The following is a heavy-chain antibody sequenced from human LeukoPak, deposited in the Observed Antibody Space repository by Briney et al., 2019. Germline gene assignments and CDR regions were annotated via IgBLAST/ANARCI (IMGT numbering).Heavy chain of an antibody. Sequence: PGGSLRLSCAASGFTFSSYSMNWVRQAPGKGLEWVSYISSTRSPINYADSVKGRFTISRDNAKNSLYLQMNSLRAEDTAVYYCATESIPDYWGQGTLVTVSP. CDR3: ATESIPDY. CDR1: GFTFSSYS. V-gene: IGHV3-48*01. CDR2: ISSTRSPI. D-gene: IGHD2/OR15-2a*01. J-gene: IGHJ4*02.